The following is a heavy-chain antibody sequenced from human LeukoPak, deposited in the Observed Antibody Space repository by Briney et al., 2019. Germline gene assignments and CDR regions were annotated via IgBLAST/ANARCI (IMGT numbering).Heavy chain of an antibody. J-gene: IGHJ5*02. D-gene: IGHD4-11*01. Sequence: PSETLSLTCTVSGGSISRYYWSWIRQPPGKGLEWIGYIYYSGSTNYNPSLKSRVTISIDTSKNQFSLILSSVTAADTAVYYCARATYRAGWFDPWGQGTLVTVSS. CDR1: GGSISRYY. CDR3: ARATYRAGWFDP. V-gene: IGHV4-59*01. CDR2: IYYSGST.